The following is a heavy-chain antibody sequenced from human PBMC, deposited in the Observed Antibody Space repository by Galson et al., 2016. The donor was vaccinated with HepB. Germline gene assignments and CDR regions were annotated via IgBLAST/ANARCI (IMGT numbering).Heavy chain of an antibody. D-gene: IGHD2-2*01. Sequence: SVKVSCKASGYIFTRYYMHWVRQVPGQGLEWMGIIDPSGGTTNYAQKFQGRVTMTRDTSTSTVYLVLSSLRSEDTAVYYCAREGVVVVPAANIGFDPWGQGTLVTVSP. CDR1: GYIFTRYY. V-gene: IGHV1-46*01. CDR2: IDPSGGTT. J-gene: IGHJ5*02. CDR3: AREGVVVVPAANIGFDP.